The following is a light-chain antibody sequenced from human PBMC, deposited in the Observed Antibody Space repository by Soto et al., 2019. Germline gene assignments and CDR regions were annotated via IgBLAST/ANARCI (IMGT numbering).Light chain of an antibody. J-gene: IGKJ5*01. Sequence: DIVMTQSQDSLAVSLGERATINCKSSQSFLYSSNNKNYLAWYRQKPGQPPELLIYWASIRESGVPDRFSGSGSGTDFTLTISSLQAEDVALYYCQQYYVSPITFGQGTRLEIK. CDR3: QQYYVSPIT. CDR1: QSFLYSSNNKNY. V-gene: IGKV4-1*01. CDR2: WAS.